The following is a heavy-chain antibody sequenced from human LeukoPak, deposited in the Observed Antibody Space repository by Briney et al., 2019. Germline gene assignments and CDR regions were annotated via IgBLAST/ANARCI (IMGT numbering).Heavy chain of an antibody. Sequence: GGSLRLSCAASGFTFSNAWMSWVRQAPGKGLEWVGRIKSKTDGGTTDYAAPVKGRFTISRDDSKNTLYLQMNSLKTEDTAVYYCTTACQTGTTYYYYYYYMDVWGKGTTVTVSS. CDR2: IKSKTDGGTT. J-gene: IGHJ6*03. D-gene: IGHD1-1*01. CDR1: GFTFSNAW. CDR3: TTACQTGTTYYYYYYYMDV. V-gene: IGHV3-15*01.